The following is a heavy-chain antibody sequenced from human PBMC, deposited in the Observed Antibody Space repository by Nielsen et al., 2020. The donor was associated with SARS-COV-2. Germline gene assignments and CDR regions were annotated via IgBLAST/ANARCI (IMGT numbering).Heavy chain of an antibody. CDR2: ISWNSGSI. Sequence: GGSLRLSCAASGFTFDDYAMHWVRRAPGKGLEWVSGISWNSGSIGYADSVKGRFTISRDNAKNSLYLQMNSLRAEDTALYYCAKDITSGYDYYWFDPWGQGTLVTVSS. D-gene: IGHD5-12*01. CDR3: AKDITSGYDYYWFDP. J-gene: IGHJ5*02. V-gene: IGHV3-9*01. CDR1: GFTFDDYA.